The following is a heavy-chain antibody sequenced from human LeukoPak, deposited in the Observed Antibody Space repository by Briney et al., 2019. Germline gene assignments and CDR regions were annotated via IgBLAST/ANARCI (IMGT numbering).Heavy chain of an antibody. J-gene: IGHJ4*02. CDR3: ASLNSSGWCLDY. V-gene: IGHV4-59*12. Sequence: SETLSLTCTVSGGSISSYYWSWIRQPPGKGLEWIGYIYYSGSTNYNPSLKSRVTISVDTSKNQFSLELSSVTAADTAVYYCASLNSSGWCLDYWGQGTLVTVSS. D-gene: IGHD6-19*01. CDR2: IYYSGST. CDR1: GGSISSYY.